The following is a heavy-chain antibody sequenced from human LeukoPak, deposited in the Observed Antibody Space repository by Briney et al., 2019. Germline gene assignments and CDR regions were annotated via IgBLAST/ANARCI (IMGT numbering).Heavy chain of an antibody. V-gene: IGHV1-69*13. J-gene: IGHJ4*02. D-gene: IGHD6-13*01. CDR3: ASSSSSVDSSWYKAPSDY. CDR2: IIPIFGTA. CDR1: GGTFSSYA. Sequence: ASMKVSCKASGGTFSSYAISWVRQAPGQGLEWMGGIIPIFGTANYAQKFQGRVTTTADESTSTAYMELSSLRSEDTAVYYCASSSSSVDSSWYKAPSDYWGQGTLVTVSS.